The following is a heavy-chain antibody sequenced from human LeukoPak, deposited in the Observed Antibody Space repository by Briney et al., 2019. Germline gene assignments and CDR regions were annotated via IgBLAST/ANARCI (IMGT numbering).Heavy chain of an antibody. CDR3: ARDLRRQSETIFGVDPGFYYYYGMDV. CDR1: GYTFTGYY. Sequence: ASVKVSCKASGYTFTGYYMHWVRQAPGQGLEWMGWINPNSGGTNYAQKFQGRVTMTRDTSISTAYMELSRLRSDDTAVYYCARDLRRQSETIFGVDPGFYYYYGMDVWGQGTTVTVSS. CDR2: INPNSGGT. V-gene: IGHV1-2*02. J-gene: IGHJ6*02. D-gene: IGHD3-3*01.